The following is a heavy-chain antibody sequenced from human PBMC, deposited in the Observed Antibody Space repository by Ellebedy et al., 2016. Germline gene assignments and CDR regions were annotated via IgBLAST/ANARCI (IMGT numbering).Heavy chain of an antibody. CDR2: FYYSGTT. Sequence: SETLSLTCTVSGGSISSSDCYWGWVRQPPGKGLEWIASFYYSGTTYYNPSLKSRVTISVDASKSQFSLKLSSVTAADTAVYFCSREVLGEGWFGPWGQGTPVIVSS. D-gene: IGHD3-10*01. J-gene: IGHJ5*02. CDR3: SREVLGEGWFGP. CDR1: GGSISSSDCY. V-gene: IGHV4-39*07.